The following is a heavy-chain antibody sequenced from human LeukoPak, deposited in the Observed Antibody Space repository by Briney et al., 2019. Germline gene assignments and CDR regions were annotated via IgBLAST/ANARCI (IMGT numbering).Heavy chain of an antibody. V-gene: IGHV1-2*02. Sequence: ASVKVPCKASGYTFTGYYMHWVRQAPGQGLEWMGWINPNSGGTNYAQKFQGRVTMTRDTSISTAYMELSRLRSDDTAVYYGARVVGYDSSGYPDYWGQGTLVTVSS. CDR2: INPNSGGT. CDR3: ARVVGYDSSGYPDY. D-gene: IGHD3-22*01. J-gene: IGHJ4*02. CDR1: GYTFTGYY.